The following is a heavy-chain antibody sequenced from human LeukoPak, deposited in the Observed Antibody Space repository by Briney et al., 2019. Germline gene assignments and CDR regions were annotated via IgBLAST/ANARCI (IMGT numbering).Heavy chain of an antibody. V-gene: IGHV3-7*01. D-gene: IGHD2-21*02. J-gene: IGHJ1*01. CDR1: GFTFNRCW. CDR2: INPDGRDT. Sequence: GGSLRLSWVVSGFTFNRCWMNWVRKAPGKGLEWVAHINPDGRDTYYVDSVKGRFTISRDNAQNSMYLQMNSLRVEDTAVYYCTSWGDTTAEYFQRWGQGTLVTVSS. CDR3: TSWGDTTAEYFQR.